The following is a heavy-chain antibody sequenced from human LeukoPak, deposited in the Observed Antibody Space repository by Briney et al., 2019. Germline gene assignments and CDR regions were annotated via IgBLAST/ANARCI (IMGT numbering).Heavy chain of an antibody. CDR3: ARDRRLWNMDV. J-gene: IGHJ6*03. CDR1: GDSVSNNTTA. D-gene: IGHD4/OR15-4a*01. Sequence: SQTLSLTCTISGDSVSNNTTAWNWIRQSPSRGLEWLGRTYYRSKWYSEFAVSVQSRLTIKSDTSKNQFSLQLISVTPEDTAVYYCARDRRLWNMDVWGTGTTVTISS. V-gene: IGHV6-1*01. CDR2: TYYRSKWYS.